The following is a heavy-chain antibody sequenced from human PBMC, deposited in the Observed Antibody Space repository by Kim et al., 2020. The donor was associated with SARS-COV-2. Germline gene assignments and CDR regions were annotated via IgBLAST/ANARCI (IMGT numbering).Heavy chain of an antibody. CDR3: AKVGGFGEYYYFDY. Sequence: ADSVKGRFTISRDNPKIMLYLQMNSLRDEDTAVYYCAKVGGFGEYYYFDYWGQGTLVTVSS. D-gene: IGHD3-10*01. V-gene: IGHV3-23*01. J-gene: IGHJ4*02.